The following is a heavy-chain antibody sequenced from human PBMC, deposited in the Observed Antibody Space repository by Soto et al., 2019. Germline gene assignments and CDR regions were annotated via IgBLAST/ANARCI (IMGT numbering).Heavy chain of an antibody. J-gene: IGHJ4*02. V-gene: IGHV4-59*01. Sequence: QVQLQESGPGLVKPSETLSLTCTVSGGSNRSYYWSWIRQPPGKGLEWIGYIYYSGSTNYNPSLKSRVTISVDTSKNQFSLKLSSVTAADTAVYYCARRYGGNFDYWGQGTLVTVSS. CDR2: IYYSGST. CDR1: GGSNRSYY. CDR3: ARRYGGNFDY. D-gene: IGHD1-26*01.